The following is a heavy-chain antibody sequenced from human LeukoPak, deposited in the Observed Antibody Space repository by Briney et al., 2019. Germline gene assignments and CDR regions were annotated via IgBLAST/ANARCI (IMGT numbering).Heavy chain of an antibody. D-gene: IGHD2-15*01. V-gene: IGHV3-21*01. CDR2: ISSSSSYI. J-gene: IGHJ4*02. Sequence: GGSLRLSCAASGFTFSSYSMNWVRQAPGKGLEWVSSISSSSSYIYYADSVKGRFTISRDNAKNSLYLQMNSLRAEDTAVYYCAKDSRRYCSGGSCFNDYWGQGTLVTVSS. CDR3: AKDSRRYCSGGSCFNDY. CDR1: GFTFSSYS.